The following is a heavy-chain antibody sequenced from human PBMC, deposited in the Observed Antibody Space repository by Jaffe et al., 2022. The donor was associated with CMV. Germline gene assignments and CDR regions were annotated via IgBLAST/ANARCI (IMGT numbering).Heavy chain of an antibody. V-gene: IGHV3-21*01. CDR2: ISSSSSYI. CDR3: ARDATYHISGSYSDHGNDAFDI. J-gene: IGHJ3*02. CDR1: GFTFSSYS. D-gene: IGHD1-26*01. Sequence: EVQLVESGGGLVKPGGSLRLSCAASGFTFSSYSMNWVRQAPGKGLEWVSSISSSSSYIYYADSVKGRFTISRDNAKNSLYLQMNSLRAEDTAVYYCARDATYHISGSYSDHGNDAFDIWGQGTMVTVSS.